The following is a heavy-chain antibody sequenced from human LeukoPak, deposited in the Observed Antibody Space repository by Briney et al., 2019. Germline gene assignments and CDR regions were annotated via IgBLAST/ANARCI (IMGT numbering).Heavy chain of an antibody. CDR2: IYYSGST. CDR3: AREYGSGLVGWFDP. Sequence: SQTLSLTCTVSGGSISSGGYYWSWIRQHPGTGLEWIEYIYYSGSTYYNPSLKSRVTISVDTSKNQFSLKLSSVTAADTAVYYCAREYGSGLVGWFDPWGQGTLVTVSS. V-gene: IGHV4-31*03. J-gene: IGHJ5*02. CDR1: GGSISSGGYY. D-gene: IGHD3-10*01.